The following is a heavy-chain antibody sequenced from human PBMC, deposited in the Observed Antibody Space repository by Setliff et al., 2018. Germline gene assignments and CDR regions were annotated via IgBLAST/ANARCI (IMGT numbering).Heavy chain of an antibody. V-gene: IGHV4-38-2*02. CDR2: IYHSGNT. J-gene: IGHJ4*02. CDR1: GDSISSTYH. Sequence: SETLSLTCNVSGDSISSTYHWGWIRQSPGKGLEWIGTIYHSGNTYYNPSLNSRLTISVDTSKNQFSLRLTSVTAADTAIYDCARVRNTQNGFFDYWSQGTLVTVPQ. D-gene: IGHD1-1*01. CDR3: ARVRNTQNGFFDY.